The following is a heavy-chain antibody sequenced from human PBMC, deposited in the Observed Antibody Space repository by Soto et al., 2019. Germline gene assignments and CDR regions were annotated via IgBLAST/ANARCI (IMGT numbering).Heavy chain of an antibody. CDR2: IKQDGSEK. V-gene: IGHV3-7*01. CDR1: GFTFSSYW. CDR3: ARFGHYDGSGLGLGKDDAFDI. J-gene: IGHJ3*02. Sequence: GGSLRLSCAASGFTFSSYWMSWVRQAPGKGLEWVANIKQDGSEKYYVDSVKGRFTISRDNAKNSLYLQMNSLRAEDTAVYYCARFGHYDGSGLGLGKDDAFDIWGQGTMVTVSS. D-gene: IGHD3-22*01.